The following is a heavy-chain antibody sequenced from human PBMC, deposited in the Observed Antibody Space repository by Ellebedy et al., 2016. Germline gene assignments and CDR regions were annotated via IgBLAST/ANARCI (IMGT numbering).Heavy chain of an antibody. CDR2: ISYDGSNK. CDR3: ARDRGGSYSLLFDY. V-gene: IGHV3-30*03. Sequence: GGSLRLSCAASGFTLSSYGMHWVRQAPGKGLEWVAVISYDGSNKYYADSVKGRFTISRDNSKNTLYLQMNSLRVEDTAVYYCARDRGGSYSLLFDYWGQGTLVTVSS. CDR1: GFTLSSYG. D-gene: IGHD1-26*01. J-gene: IGHJ4*02.